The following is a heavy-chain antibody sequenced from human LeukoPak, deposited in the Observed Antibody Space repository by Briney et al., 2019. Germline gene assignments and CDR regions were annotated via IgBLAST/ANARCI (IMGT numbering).Heavy chain of an antibody. J-gene: IGHJ4*02. D-gene: IGHD2-21*01. CDR2: ISSSSSYI. Sequence: GGSLRLSCAASGFTFSSYSMNWVRQAPGKGLEWVSSISSSSSYIYYADSVKGRFTISRDNAKNSLYLQMNSLRAEDTALYHCTRPGDSPNDYWGQGTLVIVSS. CDR1: GFTFSSYS. V-gene: IGHV3-21*04. CDR3: TRPGDSPNDY.